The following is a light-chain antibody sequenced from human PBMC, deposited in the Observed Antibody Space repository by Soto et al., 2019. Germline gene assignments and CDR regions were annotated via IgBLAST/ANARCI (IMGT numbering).Light chain of an antibody. CDR2: DSS. CDR3: QHHSNWPTIT. J-gene: IGKJ5*01. Sequence: EIVLTQSPGTLSLSPGERATLSCRASQSVSSSYLAWYQQKPGQAPRLLISDSSDRATGIPGRFSGSGSASGTDFTLTIRSLEAEYFAIYYCQHHSNWPTITFGQGTRLEIK. CDR1: QSVSSSY. V-gene: IGKV3D-20*02.